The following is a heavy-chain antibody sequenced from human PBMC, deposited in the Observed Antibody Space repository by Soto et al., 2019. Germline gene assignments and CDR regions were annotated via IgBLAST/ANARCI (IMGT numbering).Heavy chain of an antibody. CDR3: AIGRVEDSSGWATYFDY. D-gene: IGHD6-19*01. J-gene: IGHJ4*02. CDR1: GFTFSGYS. Sequence: EVQLVESGGGVVQPGGSLRLSCAASGFTFSGYSMFWVRQAPGKGLEYVSAINTNGVNTFYAKSVKGRFTISRDNSKNTMYLQMGSLRAEDMAVYYCAIGRVEDSSGWATYFDYLGQGTLVTVSS. CDR2: INTNGVNT. V-gene: IGHV3-64*01.